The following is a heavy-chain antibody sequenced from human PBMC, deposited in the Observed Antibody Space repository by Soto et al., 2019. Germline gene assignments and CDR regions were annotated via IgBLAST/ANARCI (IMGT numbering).Heavy chain of an antibody. CDR1: GYTFTSYG. CDR2: INAGNGNT. CDR3: ARSDTAMVVDY. J-gene: IGHJ4*02. Sequence: ASVKVSCKASGYTFTSYGISWVRQAAGQRLEWMGWINAGNGNTKYSQKFQGRVTITRDTSASTAYMELSRLRSDDTAVYYSARSDTAMVVDYWGQGTLVTVSS. D-gene: IGHD5-18*01. V-gene: IGHV1-18*04.